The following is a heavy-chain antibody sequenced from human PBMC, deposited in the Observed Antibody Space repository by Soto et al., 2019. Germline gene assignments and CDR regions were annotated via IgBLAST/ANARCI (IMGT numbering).Heavy chain of an antibody. D-gene: IGHD3-22*01. CDR2: ISYDGSNK. CDR1: GFTFSSYG. Sequence: GGSLRLSCAASGFTFSSYGMHWVRQAPGKGLEWVAVISYDGSNKYYADSVKGRLTISRDNSKNTLYLQMNSLRAEDTAVYYCARGSPYYYDSSGYSAGYYYGMDVWGQGTTVTVSS. V-gene: IGHV3-30*03. CDR3: ARGSPYYYDSSGYSAGYYYGMDV. J-gene: IGHJ6*02.